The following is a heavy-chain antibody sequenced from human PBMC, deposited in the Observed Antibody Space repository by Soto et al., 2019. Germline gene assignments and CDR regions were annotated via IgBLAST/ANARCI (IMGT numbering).Heavy chain of an antibody. CDR2: IYYSGST. CDR3: ARHHRGAPNYDFWSGLTKPYYFDC. J-gene: IGHJ4*02. Sequence: QLQLQESGPGLVKPSETLSLTCTVSGGSISSSSYYWGWIRQPPGKGLEWIGSIYYSGSTYYNPSLKSRVTLAVATSKNLFALQLSPVTAADTAVYYCARHHRGAPNYDFWSGLTKPYYFDCWGQGTLVTVSS. D-gene: IGHD3-3*01. CDR1: GGSISSSSYY. V-gene: IGHV4-39*01.